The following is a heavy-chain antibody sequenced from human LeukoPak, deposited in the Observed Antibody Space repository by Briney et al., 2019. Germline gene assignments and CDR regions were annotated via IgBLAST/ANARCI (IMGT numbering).Heavy chain of an antibody. CDR1: GGSISSYY. CDR3: AREGPYGSGIDWFDP. D-gene: IGHD3-10*01. Sequence: SETLSLTCTVSGGSISSYYWSWIRQPPGKGLEWIGYIYYSGSTNYNPSLKSRVTISVDTSKNQFSLKLSSVTAADTAVYYCAREGPYGSGIDWFDPWGQGTLVTVSS. V-gene: IGHV4-59*01. CDR2: IYYSGST. J-gene: IGHJ5*02.